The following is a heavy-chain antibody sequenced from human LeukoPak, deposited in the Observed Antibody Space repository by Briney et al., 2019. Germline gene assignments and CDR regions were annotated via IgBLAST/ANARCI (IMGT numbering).Heavy chain of an antibody. V-gene: IGHV4-31*03. D-gene: IGHD2-21*02. CDR2: ISNSGTT. Sequence: SQTLSLTCTVSGDSVTSGGYFWTWIRHHPGKGLEWIGYISNSGTTSYNPSPKSRVSISVDTSNNQFSLSLSSVTAADTAVYYCARDVVVTSSPDAFDIWGQGTMVAVSS. CDR1: GDSVTSGGYF. J-gene: IGHJ3*02. CDR3: ARDVVVTSSPDAFDI.